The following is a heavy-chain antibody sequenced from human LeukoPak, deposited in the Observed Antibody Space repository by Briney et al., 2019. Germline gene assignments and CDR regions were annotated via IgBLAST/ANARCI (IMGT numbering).Heavy chain of an antibody. J-gene: IGHJ4*02. D-gene: IGHD4-17*01. Sequence: SETLSLTCTVSGGSISSYYWSWIRQPPGKGLEWIGYIYYSGSTNYNPSLKGRVTISVDTSKNQFSLKLSSVTAADTAVYYCARLGLTTRLVYFDYWGQGTLVTVSS. V-gene: IGHV4-59*08. CDR1: GGSISSYY. CDR2: IYYSGST. CDR3: ARLGLTTRLVYFDY.